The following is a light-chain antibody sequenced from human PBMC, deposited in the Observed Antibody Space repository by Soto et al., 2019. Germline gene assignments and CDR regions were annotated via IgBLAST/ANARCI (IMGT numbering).Light chain of an antibody. CDR2: KAS. CDR3: QQYNSYPWS. V-gene: IGKV1-5*03. CDR1: QRISYW. J-gene: IGKJ1*01. Sequence: DIQMTQSPSSLSASVGDRVTITCRASQRISYWLAWYHQRPGKAPNLLISKASTLESGVPLRFNASAIGTEFTLTISSLQPDDSGTFFCQQYNSYPWSFGQGTKVDIK.